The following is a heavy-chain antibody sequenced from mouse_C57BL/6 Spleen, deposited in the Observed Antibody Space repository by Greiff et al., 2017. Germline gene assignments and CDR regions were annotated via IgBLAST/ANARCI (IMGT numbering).Heavy chain of an antibody. CDR3: ARHEERYYSKGSWFAY. J-gene: IGHJ3*01. D-gene: IGHD2-5*01. Sequence: QVQLQQSGAELVKPGASVKLSCKASGYTFTEYTIHWVKQRSGQGLEWIGWFYPGSGSIKYNEKFKDKATLTADKSSSTVYMELSRLTSEDSAVYVCARHEERYYSKGSWFAYWGQGTLVTVSA. CDR1: GYTFTEYT. CDR2: FYPGSGSI. V-gene: IGHV1-62-2*01.